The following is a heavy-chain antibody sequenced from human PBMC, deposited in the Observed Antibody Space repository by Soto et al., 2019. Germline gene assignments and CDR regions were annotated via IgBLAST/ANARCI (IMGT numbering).Heavy chain of an antibody. CDR3: ARGDYYDSSGPSAFDP. J-gene: IGHJ5*02. D-gene: IGHD3-22*01. CDR2: IYYSGST. V-gene: IGHV4-59*01. CDR1: GGSISSYY. Sequence: TSETLSLTCTVSGGSISSYYWSWIRQPPGKGLEWIGYIYYSGSTNYNPSLKSRVTISVDTSKNQFSLKLSSVTAADTAVYYCARGDYYDSSGPSAFDPWGQGTLVTVSS.